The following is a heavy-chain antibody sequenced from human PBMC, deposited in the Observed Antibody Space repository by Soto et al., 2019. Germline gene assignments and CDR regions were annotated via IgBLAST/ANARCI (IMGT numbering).Heavy chain of an antibody. J-gene: IGHJ3*02. V-gene: IGHV6-1*01. Sequence: QVQLQQSGPGLVKPSQTLSLTCAISGDSVSSNRAAWNWIRQSPSRGLEWLGRTYYRSKWYNDYAVFVESLIPINPATSKYQFSLQINSMTPEDAALYYCARYRDGFDSWGQRTMVTVSS. CDR3: ARYRDGFDS. CDR1: GDSVSSNRAA. D-gene: IGHD4-4*01. CDR2: TYYRSKWYN.